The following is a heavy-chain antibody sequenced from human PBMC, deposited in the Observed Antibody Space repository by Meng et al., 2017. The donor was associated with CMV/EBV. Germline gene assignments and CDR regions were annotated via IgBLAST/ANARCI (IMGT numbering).Heavy chain of an antibody. Sequence: GESLKISRAASGFTFSSYWMHWVRQAPGKGLVWVSRINSDGSSTSYADSVKGRFTISRDNAKNTLYLQMNSLRAEDTAVYYCAREFTGTPWAIDYWGQGTLVTVSS. V-gene: IGHV3-74*01. CDR2: INSDGSST. CDR1: GFTFSSYW. J-gene: IGHJ4*02. D-gene: IGHD1/OR15-1a*01. CDR3: AREFTGTPWAIDY.